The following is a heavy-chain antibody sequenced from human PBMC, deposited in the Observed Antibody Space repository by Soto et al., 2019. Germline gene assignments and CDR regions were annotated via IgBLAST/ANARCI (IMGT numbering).Heavy chain of an antibody. V-gene: IGHV1-2*02. CDR2: LNPNSGGT. CDR3: ASMRSGQLRLYYYYGMDV. CDR1: GYTFTGYD. D-gene: IGHD1-7*01. J-gene: IGHJ6*02. Sequence: ASVKVSCKASGYTFTGYDMPWGRPAPVQGLEWMVWLNPNSGGTNYAQKFQGRVPMTRDTSISTAYMELSRLRSDDTAVYYWASMRSGQLRLYYYYGMDVWGQGTTVTVSS.